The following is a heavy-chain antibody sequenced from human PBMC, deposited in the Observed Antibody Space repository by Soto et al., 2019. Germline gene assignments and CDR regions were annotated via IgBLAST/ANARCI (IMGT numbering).Heavy chain of an antibody. CDR1: GFTVSSNY. Sequence: EVQLVESGGGLVQPGGSLRLYCAASGFTVSSNYMSWVRQAPGKGLEWVSVIYSGGSTYYADSVKGRFTISRHNSKNTLYLQMNSLRAEDTAVYYCARDRDSSITDWYFDLWGRGTLVTVSS. J-gene: IGHJ2*01. CDR3: ARDRDSSITDWYFDL. D-gene: IGHD6-13*01. CDR2: IYSGGST. V-gene: IGHV3-53*04.